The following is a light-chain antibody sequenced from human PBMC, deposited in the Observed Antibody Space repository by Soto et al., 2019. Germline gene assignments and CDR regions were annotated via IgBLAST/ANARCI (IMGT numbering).Light chain of an antibody. J-gene: IGKJ4*01. CDR1: QGISSY. Sequence: DIQMTQSPSSLSASVGDRVTITCRASQGISSYLAWYQQKPGQVPKLLIFAASTLRSGVPSRFSGSGFGTDFTLTISSLQPEDVATYYCQKYNSAPLTFGGGTKVEIK. CDR2: AAS. CDR3: QKYNSAPLT. V-gene: IGKV1-27*01.